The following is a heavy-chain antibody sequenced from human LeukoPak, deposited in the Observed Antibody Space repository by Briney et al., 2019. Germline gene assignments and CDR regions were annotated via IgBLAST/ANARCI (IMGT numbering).Heavy chain of an antibody. D-gene: IGHD4/OR15-4a*01. CDR3: ARRAGAYSHPYDY. CDR1: GFTFSNAW. Sequence: GGSLRLSCAASGFTFSNAWISWVRQAPGKGLEWVSGISGSGSSTYSADSVKGRFTISRDNSKNTLYLQMDSLRAEDTAVYYCARRAGAYSHPYDYWGQGTLVTVSS. J-gene: IGHJ4*02. V-gene: IGHV3-23*01. CDR2: ISGSGSST.